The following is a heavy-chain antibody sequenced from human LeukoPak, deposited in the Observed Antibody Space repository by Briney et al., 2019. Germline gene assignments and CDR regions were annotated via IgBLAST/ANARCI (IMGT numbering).Heavy chain of an antibody. CDR3: ARVNTIFGVDIVSLGAEFEF. CDR2: ISYDGTKK. D-gene: IGHD3-3*02. CDR1: GFTFSTYA. V-gene: IGHV3-30*03. Sequence: PGGSLRLSCGAPGFTFSTYAMHWVRQAPGKGLECVSVISYDGTKKDYADSVKGRFTISRDNSNDTLYLQMNSLRPEDTALYYCARVNTIFGVDIVSLGAEFEFWGQGTLVTVSS. J-gene: IGHJ4*02.